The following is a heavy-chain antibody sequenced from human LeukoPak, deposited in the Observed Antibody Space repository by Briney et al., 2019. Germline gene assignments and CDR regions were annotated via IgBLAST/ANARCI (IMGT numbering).Heavy chain of an antibody. Sequence: PGGSLRLSCAASGFTFDDYGMSWVRQAPGKGLEWVSGINWNGGSTGYADSVKGRFTISRDNAKNSLYLQMSSLRAEDTALYYCAREDCTNGVCSHFDYWGQGTLVTVSS. CDR3: AREDCTNGVCSHFDY. CDR2: INWNGGST. J-gene: IGHJ4*02. CDR1: GFTFDDYG. D-gene: IGHD2-8*01. V-gene: IGHV3-20*04.